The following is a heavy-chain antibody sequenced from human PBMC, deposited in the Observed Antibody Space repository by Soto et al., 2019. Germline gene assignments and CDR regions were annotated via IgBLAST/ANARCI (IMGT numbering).Heavy chain of an antibody. J-gene: IGHJ4*02. D-gene: IGHD2-15*01. CDR2: IYYSGST. CDR3: ARESDCSGGSCEVYFDY. CDR1: GGSISSYY. Sequence: SETLSLTCTVSGGSISSYYWSWIRQPPGKGLEWIGYIYYSGSTNYNPSLKSRVTISVDTSKNQFSLKLSSVTAADTAVYYCARESDCSGGSCEVYFDYWGQGTLVTVSS. V-gene: IGHV4-59*01.